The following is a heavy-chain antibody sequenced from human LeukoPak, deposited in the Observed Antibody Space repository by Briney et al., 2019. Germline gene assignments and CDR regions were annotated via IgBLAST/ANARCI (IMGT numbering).Heavy chain of an antibody. CDR1: GDTFSSYA. V-gene: IGHV1-69*06. Sequence: GSSVKVSCKASGDTFSSYAISWVRQAPGQGLEWMGRIIPIFGTASYAQKFQGRVTITADKSTSTAYMELSSLRSEDTDMDYCARADSSGYSYYYYMDVWGKGTTVTVSS. J-gene: IGHJ6*03. D-gene: IGHD3-22*01. CDR3: ARADSSGYSYYYYMDV. CDR2: IIPIFGTA.